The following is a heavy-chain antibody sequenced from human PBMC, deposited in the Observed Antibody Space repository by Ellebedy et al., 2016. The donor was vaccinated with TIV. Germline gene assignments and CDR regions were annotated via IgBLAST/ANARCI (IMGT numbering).Heavy chain of an antibody. CDR3: AKGDY. CDR1: GFGFTFNDAQ. CDR2: IKTKADGGTA. J-gene: IGHJ4*02. V-gene: IGHV3-15*01. Sequence: GESLKISCVVSGFGFTFNDAQMRWVRQAPGKGLEWVGRIKTKADGGTAEHAAPVKGRFTISRDDSKNTVYLQMNRLRVEDTAVYYCAKGDYWGQGTPVIVSS.